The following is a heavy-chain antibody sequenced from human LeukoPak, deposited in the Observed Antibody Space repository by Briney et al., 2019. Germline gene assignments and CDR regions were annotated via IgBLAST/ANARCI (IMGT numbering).Heavy chain of an antibody. D-gene: IGHD3-10*01. Sequence: PSETLSLTCTVSGGSISNYYWGWVRQPPGKALEWIGNIFYSGSTYYSPSLKSRVTTSLDTSRSQFSLKLNSVTAADTAVYYCAKSNGYGLIDIWGQGTMVTVSS. CDR2: IFYSGST. CDR3: AKSNGYGLIDI. V-gene: IGHV4-39*07. CDR1: GGSISNYY. J-gene: IGHJ3*02.